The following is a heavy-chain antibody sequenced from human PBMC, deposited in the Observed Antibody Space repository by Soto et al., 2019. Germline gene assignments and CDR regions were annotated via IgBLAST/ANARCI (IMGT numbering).Heavy chain of an antibody. CDR1: GGSFSGYY. J-gene: IGHJ4*02. D-gene: IGHD3-22*01. V-gene: IGHV4-34*01. CDR3: ARGGVDYYGSSGYYFSPYYLDY. Sequence: SETLSLTCAVYGGSFSGYYWTWIRQPPGPGQEWIGEINHSGSTNYNPSLKSRVTISVDRSKNQFSLKLSSVTAADTAVYYCARGGVDYYGSSGYYFSPYYLDYWGQGTLVTVSS. CDR2: INHSGST.